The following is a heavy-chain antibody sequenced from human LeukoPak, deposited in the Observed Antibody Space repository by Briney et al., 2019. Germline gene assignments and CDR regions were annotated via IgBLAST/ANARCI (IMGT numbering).Heavy chain of an antibody. J-gene: IGHJ6*02. CDR3: ARGAYGSGSYYNYYGMDV. D-gene: IGHD3-10*01. Sequence: PGESLKISCKGSGYTFATRWLAWVRQMPGRGLEWMGIIYPDDSDAIYSPSFQGQVTISADKSISTAHLQWSSLKASDSAMYYCARGAYGSGSYYNYYGMDVWGQGTTVTVSS. CDR1: GYTFATRW. V-gene: IGHV5-51*01. CDR2: IYPDDSDA.